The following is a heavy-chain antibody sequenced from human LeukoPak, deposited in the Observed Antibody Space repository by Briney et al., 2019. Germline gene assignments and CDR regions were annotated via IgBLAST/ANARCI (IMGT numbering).Heavy chain of an antibody. V-gene: IGHV3-48*03. D-gene: IGHD3-3*01. J-gene: IGHJ4*02. CDR1: GFIFSSYE. Sequence: PGGSLRLSCAASGFIFSSYEMSWVRQAPGKGLEWVSYISSSGSTIYYADSVKGRFTISRDNAKISLYLQMNSLRAEDTAVYYCAREGTISGVVDYWGQGTLVTVSS. CDR2: ISSSGSTI. CDR3: AREGTISGVVDY.